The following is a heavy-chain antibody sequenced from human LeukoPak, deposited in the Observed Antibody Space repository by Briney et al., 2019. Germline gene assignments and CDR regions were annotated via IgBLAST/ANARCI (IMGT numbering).Heavy chain of an antibody. V-gene: IGHV3-23*01. CDR3: AKDQEQWLVGSFDH. Sequence: QPGGSLRLSCAASGFTFSSYAMSWDRQAPGKGLEWVSGISGSGGPTYYADSVRGRFTISRDNSKNTLYLQMNSLRAEDTAVYYCAKDQEQWLVGSFDHWGQGTLVTVSS. CDR1: GFTFSSYA. J-gene: IGHJ4*02. CDR2: ISGSGGPT. D-gene: IGHD6-19*01.